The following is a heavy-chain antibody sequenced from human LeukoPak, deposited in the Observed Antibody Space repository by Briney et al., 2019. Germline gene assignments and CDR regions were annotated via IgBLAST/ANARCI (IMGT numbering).Heavy chain of an antibody. CDR3: ARDRIVGPTDAFDI. CDR2: MNPNSGNT. Sequence: GASVKVSCKASGYTFTSYDINWVRQATGQGLEWMGWMNPNSGNTGYAQKFQGRVTMTRNTSISTAYMELSSLRSEDTAVYYCARDRIVGPTDAFDIWGQGTMVTFSS. J-gene: IGHJ3*02. D-gene: IGHD1-26*01. V-gene: IGHV1-8*01. CDR1: GYTFTSYD.